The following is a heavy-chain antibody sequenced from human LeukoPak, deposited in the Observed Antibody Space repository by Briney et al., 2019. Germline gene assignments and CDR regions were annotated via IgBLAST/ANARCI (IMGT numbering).Heavy chain of an antibody. CDR1: GFTFGDYA. CDR2: ISGSGDST. Sequence: GGSLRLSCTASGFTFGDYAMSWVRQTPGKGLEWVSSISGSGDSTFYADSVKGRFSISRDNSKNTLYLQVNGLRTEDTAVYYCAKDRLLNCRGDCYIFDYWGQGTVVTVSS. J-gene: IGHJ4*02. V-gene: IGHV3-23*01. D-gene: IGHD2-21*02. CDR3: AKDRLLNCRGDCYIFDY.